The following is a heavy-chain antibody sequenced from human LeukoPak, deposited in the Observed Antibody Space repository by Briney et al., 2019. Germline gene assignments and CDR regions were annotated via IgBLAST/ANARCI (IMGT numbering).Heavy chain of an antibody. D-gene: IGHD3-22*01. CDR3: ARDRRVYYDSSGYSWWSFDY. Sequence: ASVKVSCKASGYTFTGYCMHWVRQAPGQGLEWMGWINPNSGGTNYAQKFQGRVTMTRDTSISTAYMELSRLRSDDTAVYYCARDRRVYYDSSGYSWWSFDYWGQGTLVTVSS. CDR2: INPNSGGT. V-gene: IGHV1-2*02. J-gene: IGHJ4*02. CDR1: GYTFTGYC.